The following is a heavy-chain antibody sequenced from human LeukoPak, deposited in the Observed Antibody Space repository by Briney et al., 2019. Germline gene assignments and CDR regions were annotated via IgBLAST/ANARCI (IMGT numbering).Heavy chain of an antibody. J-gene: IGHJ4*02. CDR2: IYTSGST. V-gene: IGHV4-61*05. CDR3: ARRLWFGEFDY. CDR1: GGSISSSSYY. Sequence: SETLSLTCTVSGGSISSSSYYWGWIRQPPGKGLEWIGYIYTSGSTNYNPSLKSRVTISVDTSKNQFSLKLSSVTAADTAVYYCARRLWFGEFDYWGQGTLVTVSS. D-gene: IGHD3-10*01.